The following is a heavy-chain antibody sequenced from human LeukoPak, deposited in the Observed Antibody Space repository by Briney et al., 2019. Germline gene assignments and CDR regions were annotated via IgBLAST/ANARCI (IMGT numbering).Heavy chain of an antibody. Sequence: ASVKVSCKASGYTFTSYYMHWVRQAPGQGLEWMGIINPSGGSTSYAQKFQGRVTMTRDTFTSTVYMELSSLRSEDTAVYYCATRPPAYDWFDPWGQGTLVTVSS. CDR2: INPSGGST. CDR1: GYTFTSYY. V-gene: IGHV1-46*01. CDR3: ATRPPAYDWFDP. D-gene: IGHD2-21*01. J-gene: IGHJ5*02.